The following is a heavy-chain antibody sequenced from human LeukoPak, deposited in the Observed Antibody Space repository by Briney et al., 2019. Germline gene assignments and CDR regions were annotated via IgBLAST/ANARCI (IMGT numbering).Heavy chain of an antibody. V-gene: IGHV1-18*01. J-gene: IGHJ5*02. CDR2: ISAYNGNA. CDR3: ARGFARKGGIAAVWVWFDP. CDR1: GYTFTSYG. D-gene: IGHD6-13*01. Sequence: GASVKVSCKASGYTFTSYGISWVRQAPGQGLEWMGWISAYNGNANYAQNLQGRVTMTTDTSTSTAYMELRSLRSDDTAVYYCARGFARKGGIAAVWVWFDPWGQGTLVTVSS.